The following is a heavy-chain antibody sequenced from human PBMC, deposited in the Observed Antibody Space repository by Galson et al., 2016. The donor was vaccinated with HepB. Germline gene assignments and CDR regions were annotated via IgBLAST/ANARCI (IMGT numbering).Heavy chain of an antibody. J-gene: IGHJ6*01. CDR3: AKVLPYSAGHGMDV. CDR2: ISGGNT. Sequence: SLRLSCAASAFTLNSYWMSWVRQAPGKGLEWVSLISGGNTYYADSVRGRFTISRDNSKNTLYLQMNSLRAEDTAVYYCAKVLPYSAGHGMDVRGQGTTVTVSS. D-gene: IGHD6-13*01. CDR1: AFTLNSYW. V-gene: IGHV3-23*01.